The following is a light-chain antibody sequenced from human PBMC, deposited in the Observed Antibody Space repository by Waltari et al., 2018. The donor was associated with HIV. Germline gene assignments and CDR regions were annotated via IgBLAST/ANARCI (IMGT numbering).Light chain of an antibody. CDR2: AAS. CDR3: PQSYSNPPT. J-gene: IGKJ1*01. V-gene: IGKV1-39*01. CDR1: QTISSN. Sequence: DIQMTQSPPFLSASVGDRVTITCRASQTISSNVNWYQQKPGKAPKLLIYAASSLQIRVPSRFSGSGSGTDFTLTITSLQPEDFAIYHCPQSYSNPPTFGQGTKVEIK.